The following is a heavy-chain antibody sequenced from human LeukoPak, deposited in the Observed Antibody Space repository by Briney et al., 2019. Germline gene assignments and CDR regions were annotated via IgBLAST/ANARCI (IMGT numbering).Heavy chain of an antibody. D-gene: IGHD2-8*01. CDR3: ARDGRYCTNGVCRSFTGDDYYYYYYMDV. CDR1: GYTFTSYY. V-gene: IGHV1-46*01. Sequence: GASVKVSCKASGYTFTSYYMHWVRQAPGQGLEWMGIINPSGGSTSYAQKFQGRVTMTRDMSTSTVYMELSSLRSEDTAVYYCARDGRYCTNGVCRSFTGDDYYYYYYMDVWGKGTTVTISS. CDR2: INPSGGST. J-gene: IGHJ6*03.